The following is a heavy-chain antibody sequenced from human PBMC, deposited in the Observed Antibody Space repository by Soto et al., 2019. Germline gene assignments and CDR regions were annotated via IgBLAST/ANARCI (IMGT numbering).Heavy chain of an antibody. D-gene: IGHD2-2*01. CDR1: GYTFATYP. CDR2: LNADNGNT. V-gene: IGHV1-3*01. Sequence: ASVKVSCKASGYTFATYPMHWVRQAPGQRLEWMGWLNADNGNTKYSRTLQGRVTITRDTSASTAYVELSSLRSEDTAVYYCASTRYPGGPIAYWGQGPLVTVYS. J-gene: IGHJ4*02. CDR3: ASTRYPGGPIAY.